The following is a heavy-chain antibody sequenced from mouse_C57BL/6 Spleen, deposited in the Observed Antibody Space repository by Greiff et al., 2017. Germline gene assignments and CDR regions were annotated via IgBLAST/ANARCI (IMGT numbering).Heavy chain of an antibody. CDR1: GFTFSDYY. CDR3: ARNWDWYFDV. CDR2: ISNGGGST. J-gene: IGHJ1*03. Sequence: EVKVVESGGGLVQPGGSLKLSCAASGFTFSDYYMYWVRQTPEKRLEWVAYISNGGGSTYYPDTVKGRFTISRDNAKNTLYLQMSRLKSEDTAMYYCARNWDWYFDVWGTGTTVTVSS. V-gene: IGHV5-12*01. D-gene: IGHD4-1*01.